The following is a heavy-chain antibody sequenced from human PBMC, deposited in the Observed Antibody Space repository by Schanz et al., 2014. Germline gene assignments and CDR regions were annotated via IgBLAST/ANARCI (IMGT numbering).Heavy chain of an antibody. V-gene: IGHV4-39*01. D-gene: IGHD5-12*01. CDR1: GGSVSINNYY. CDR2: ISHTGRS. Sequence: QLQLQESGPGLAKPSETLSLTCSVSGGSVSINNYYWGWVRQPPGKGLEWIGYISHTGRSYYNPPRRSHLTIPIEPSKDWFPRNLPSVTAADTAVYYCARHPDIVSRSGGYFDTWGQGALVTVSS. J-gene: IGHJ4*02. CDR3: ARHPDIVSRSGGYFDT.